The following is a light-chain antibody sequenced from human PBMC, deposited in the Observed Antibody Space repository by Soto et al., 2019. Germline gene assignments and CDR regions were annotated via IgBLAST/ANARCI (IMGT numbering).Light chain of an antibody. CDR2: GAS. V-gene: IGKV3-20*01. CDR3: QQYGSSPYT. Sequence: EIELTQSPGTLSLSPGERATLSRRASQSVSSTYLAWYQQKPGQAPRLLIYGASSRATGVPDRFSGRGSGTDFTLSISRLEPEDFAVYYCQQYGSSPYTFGQGTKLEIK. CDR1: QSVSSTY. J-gene: IGKJ2*01.